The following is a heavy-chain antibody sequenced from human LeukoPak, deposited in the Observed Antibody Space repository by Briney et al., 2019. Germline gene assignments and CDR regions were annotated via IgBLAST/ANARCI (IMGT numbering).Heavy chain of an antibody. CDR3: AFFGGYCSSTSCWGYYMDV. J-gene: IGHJ6*03. Sequence: SVKVSCKASGSTFSSYAISWVRQAPGQGLERMGGIIPIFGTANYAQKFQGRVTITADESTSTAYMELSSLRSEDTAVYYCAFFGGYCSSTSCWGYYMDVWGKGTTVTVSS. CDR1: GSTFSSYA. D-gene: IGHD2-2*01. V-gene: IGHV1-69*13. CDR2: IIPIFGTA.